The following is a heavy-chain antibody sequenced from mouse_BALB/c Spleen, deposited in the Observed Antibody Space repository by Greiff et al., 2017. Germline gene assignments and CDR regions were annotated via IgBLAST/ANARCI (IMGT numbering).Heavy chain of an antibody. CDR3: ASGGYDGSWFAY. Sequence: EVKLQESGAELVKPGASVKLSCTASGFNIKDTYMHWVKQRPEQGLEWIGRIDPANGNTKYDPKFQGKATITADTSSNTAYLQLSSLTSEDTAVYYCASGGYDGSWFAYWGQGTLVTVSA. J-gene: IGHJ3*01. V-gene: IGHV14-3*02. CDR1: GFNIKDTY. CDR2: IDPANGNT. D-gene: IGHD2-2*01.